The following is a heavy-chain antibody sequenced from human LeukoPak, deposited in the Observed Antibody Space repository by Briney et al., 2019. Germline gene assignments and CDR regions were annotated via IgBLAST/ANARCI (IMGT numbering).Heavy chain of an antibody. CDR3: ARGQTYYYDSSGYYYFDY. CDR1: GGSISSGSYY. V-gene: IGHV4-61*02. D-gene: IGHD3-22*01. Sequence: PSETLSLTCTVSGGSISSGSYYWSWIRQPAGKGLEWIGRIYTSGSTNYSPSLKSRVTISVDTSKNQFSLKLSPVTAADTAVYYCARGQTYYYDSSGYYYFDYWGQGTLVTVSS. CDR2: IYTSGST. J-gene: IGHJ4*02.